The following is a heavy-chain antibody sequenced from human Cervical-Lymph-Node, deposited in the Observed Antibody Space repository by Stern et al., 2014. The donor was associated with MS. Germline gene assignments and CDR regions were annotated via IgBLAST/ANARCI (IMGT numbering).Heavy chain of an antibody. D-gene: IGHD4-23*01. CDR1: GFTFSSSG. Sequence: VQLVESGGGVVQPGRSLRLSCAASGFTFSSSGMHWVRQAPGKGLEWVGIIYYDGSNRYYADSVKGRFTISRDNSKNTLYLQMNSLRAEDTAVYYCAREGGNTAEYFQHWGQGTLVTVSS. CDR3: AREGGNTAEYFQH. J-gene: IGHJ1*01. V-gene: IGHV3-33*01. CDR2: IYYDGSNR.